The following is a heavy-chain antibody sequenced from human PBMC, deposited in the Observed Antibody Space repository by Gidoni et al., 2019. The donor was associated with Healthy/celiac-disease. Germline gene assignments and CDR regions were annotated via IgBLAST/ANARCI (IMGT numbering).Heavy chain of an antibody. Sequence: EVQLVESGGGLVQPGGSLRLSCAASGFTFSSYWMSWVRQAPGKGLEWVANIKQDGSEKYYVDSVKGRFTISRDNAKNSLYLQMNSLRAEDTAVYYCARVILEERVIYYYYGMDVWGQGTTVTVSS. CDR2: IKQDGSEK. V-gene: IGHV3-7*03. CDR1: GFTFSSYW. J-gene: IGHJ6*02. D-gene: IGHD3-3*01. CDR3: ARVILEERVIYYYYGMDV.